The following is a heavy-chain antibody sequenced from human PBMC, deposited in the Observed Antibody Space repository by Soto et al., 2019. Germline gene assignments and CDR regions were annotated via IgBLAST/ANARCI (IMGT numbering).Heavy chain of an antibody. Sequence: PGGSLRLSCAASGFTVSSNYMSWVRQAPGKGLEWVSVIYSGGSTYYADSVKGRFTISRDNSKNTLYLQMNSLRAEDTAVYYCARVNDSWKGFDPWGQGTLVTVSS. CDR3: ARVNDSWKGFDP. D-gene: IGHD1-20*01. CDR2: IYSGGST. V-gene: IGHV3-66*01. J-gene: IGHJ5*02. CDR1: GFTVSSNY.